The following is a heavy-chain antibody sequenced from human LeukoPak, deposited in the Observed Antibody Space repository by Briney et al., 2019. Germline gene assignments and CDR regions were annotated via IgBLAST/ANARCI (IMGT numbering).Heavy chain of an antibody. J-gene: IGHJ5*02. CDR3: AGRQAVAGVNWFDP. V-gene: IGHV1-18*01. CDR1: GYTFTSYG. Sequence: ASVKVSCKASGYTFTSYGISWVRQAPGQGLEWMGWISVYNGYTKYAQKLQGRVTMTTDTSTSTAYMDLRSLRSDDTAVYYCAGRQAVAGVNWFDPWGQGTLVTVSS. D-gene: IGHD6-19*01. CDR2: ISVYNGYT.